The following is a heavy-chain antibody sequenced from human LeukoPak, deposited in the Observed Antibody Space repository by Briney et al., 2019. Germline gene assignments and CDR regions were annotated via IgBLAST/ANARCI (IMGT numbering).Heavy chain of an antibody. V-gene: IGHV3-9*03. Sequence: PGRSLRLSCAASGFTFDDYAMHWVRQAQGKGLEWVSGISWNSGSIGYADSVKGRFTISRDNAKNSLYLQMNSLRAEDMALYYCARAEETYDSSGYTFDYWGQGTLVTVSS. J-gene: IGHJ4*02. D-gene: IGHD3-22*01. CDR1: GFTFDDYA. CDR3: ARAEETYDSSGYTFDY. CDR2: ISWNSGSI.